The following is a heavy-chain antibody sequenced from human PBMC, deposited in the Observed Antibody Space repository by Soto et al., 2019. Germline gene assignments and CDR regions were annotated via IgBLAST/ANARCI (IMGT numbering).Heavy chain of an antibody. J-gene: IGHJ4*02. V-gene: IGHV3-30*03. CDR1: GFTFSSYG. D-gene: IGHD3-10*01. CDR3: ATGVYDFDY. CDR2: ISYDGSNK. Sequence: QVQLVESGGGVVQPGRSLRLSCAASGFTFSSYGMHWVRQAPGKGLEWVAVISYDGSNKYYADSVKGRFTISRDNSKNTLYLQMNSLRAEDTDVYYCATGVYDFDYWGQRTLVNVSS.